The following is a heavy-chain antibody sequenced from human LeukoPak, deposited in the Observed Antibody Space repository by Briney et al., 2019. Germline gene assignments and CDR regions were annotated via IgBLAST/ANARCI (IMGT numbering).Heavy chain of an antibody. CDR2: IKQDESEK. J-gene: IGHJ4*02. CDR1: GFNFTRYW. Sequence: GGSLRLSCAASGFNFTRYWMSWVRQAPGKGLEWVANIKQDESEKYYVDSVKGRFTISRDNAKNSVYLQMNSLRVEDTAVYYCARDSSSWYADYWGQGTLVTVSS. D-gene: IGHD6-13*01. V-gene: IGHV3-7*03. CDR3: ARDSSSWYADY.